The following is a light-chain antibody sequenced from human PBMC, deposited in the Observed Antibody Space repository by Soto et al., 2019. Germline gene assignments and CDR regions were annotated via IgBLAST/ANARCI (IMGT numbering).Light chain of an antibody. CDR1: SSDVGGYNY. Sequence: QLVLTQPPSASGSPGQSVAISCTGTSSDVGGYNYVSWYQQHPGKAPKLMIYEVSKRPSGVPDRFSGSKSGSTASLTVSGLQAEDEADYYCSSYARNRDILFGGGTKLTVL. V-gene: IGLV2-8*01. J-gene: IGLJ2*01. CDR2: EVS. CDR3: SSYARNRDIL.